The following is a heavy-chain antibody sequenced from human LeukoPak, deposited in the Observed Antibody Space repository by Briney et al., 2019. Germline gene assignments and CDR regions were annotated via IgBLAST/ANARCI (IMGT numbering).Heavy chain of an antibody. CDR1: GGSISSYY. J-gene: IGHJ4*02. D-gene: IGHD2-8*01. CDR2: IYTSGST. Sequence: SETLSLTCTVSGGSISSYYRSWIRQPAGKGLEWIGRIYTSGSTNYNPSLKSRVTMSVDTSKNQFSLKLSSVTAADTAVYYCARHYCTNGVCYGPFDYWGQGTLVTVSS. V-gene: IGHV4-4*07. CDR3: ARHYCTNGVCYGPFDY.